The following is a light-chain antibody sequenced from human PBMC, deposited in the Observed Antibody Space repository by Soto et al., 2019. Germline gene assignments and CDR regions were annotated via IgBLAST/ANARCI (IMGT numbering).Light chain of an antibody. CDR3: QQRSNWPPIT. V-gene: IGKV3D-20*02. Sequence: EIVLTQYPGTLSLSPGERATLSCRASQSVTSNYLAWYQQIPGQAPRLLIYGASSRATGIPARFSGSGSGTDFTLSISSLEPEDFAIYYCQQRSNWPPITFGQGTRLEIK. J-gene: IGKJ5*01. CDR1: QSVTSNY. CDR2: GAS.